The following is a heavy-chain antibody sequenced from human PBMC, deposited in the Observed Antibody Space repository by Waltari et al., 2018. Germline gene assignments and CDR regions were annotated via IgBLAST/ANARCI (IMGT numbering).Heavy chain of an antibody. V-gene: IGHV1-18*01. Sequence: QVQLVQSGAEVKKPGASVKVSCKASGYPFTSYGISWVRQAPGQGLEWMGWISAYNGNTTDAQKFQGRVTITADKSKSTAYRELSSLRSEDTAVYYCERERYYDPRPSIDYWGQGTLVTVSS. D-gene: IGHD3-22*01. J-gene: IGHJ4*02. CDR1: GYPFTSYG. CDR3: ERERYYDPRPSIDY. CDR2: ISAYNGNT.